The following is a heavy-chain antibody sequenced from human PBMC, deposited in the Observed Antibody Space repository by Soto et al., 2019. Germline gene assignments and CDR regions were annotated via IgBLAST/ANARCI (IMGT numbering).Heavy chain of an antibody. CDR3: ARGIKYGAYSRWFDP. Sequence: QVQLVQSGAEVKKTGASVKVSCKASGYTFTSYDINWVRQATGQGLEYLGWMNPNSGNTAYVQKFQGRVTMTWDTSITTAYMELSSLRSEDTAVYFCARGIKYGAYSRWFDPWGQGTLVTVSS. CDR1: GYTFTSYD. J-gene: IGHJ5*02. V-gene: IGHV1-8*01. D-gene: IGHD4-17*01. CDR2: MNPNSGNT.